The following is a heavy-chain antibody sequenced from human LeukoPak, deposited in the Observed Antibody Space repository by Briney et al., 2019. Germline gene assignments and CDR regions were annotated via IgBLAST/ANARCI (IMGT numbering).Heavy chain of an antibody. CDR1: GFAFSNYA. CDR2: LSESGDVT. Sequence: GGSLRLSCAASGFAFSNYAMNWVRQAPGKGLEWVSSLSESGDVTSYADSVKGRFTISRDNSRNILHLQMSSLRAEDTAIYYCAKQFVDVWGQGTLVIVSS. J-gene: IGHJ5*02. CDR3: AKQFVDV. D-gene: IGHD5-24*01. V-gene: IGHV3-23*01.